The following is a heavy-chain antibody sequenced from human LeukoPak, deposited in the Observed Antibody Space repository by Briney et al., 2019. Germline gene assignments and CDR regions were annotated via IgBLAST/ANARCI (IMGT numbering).Heavy chain of an antibody. D-gene: IGHD3-10*01. CDR2: IQYDDSIE. J-gene: IGHJ4*01. V-gene: IGHV3-30*02. CDR3: AKDQGVVGSYDY. Sequence: GGSLRLSCAASGFTFSTFGMNRVRQAPDKGLAWVAFIQYDDSIEYYADSVKGRFTISRDNSKTTLYLQMNSLRGDDTAVYYCAKDQGVVGSYDYWGHGTLVTVSS. CDR1: GFTFSTFG.